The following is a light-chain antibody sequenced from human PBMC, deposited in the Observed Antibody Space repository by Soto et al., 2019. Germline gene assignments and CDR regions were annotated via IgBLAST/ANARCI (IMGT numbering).Light chain of an antibody. CDR1: LSVYFSSKKKNY. J-gene: IGKJ3*01. CDR2: VAS. V-gene: IGKV4-1*01. Sequence: DIVLTQSPDSLAVSLGERATISCKSSLSVYFSSKKKNYIVWYQQKPRQPPTMLISVASTLASGVPDRFSGIGSDRELNLTISILQPEDVSVYFCQQWDKDPATFGPGNKV. CDR3: QQWDKDPAT.